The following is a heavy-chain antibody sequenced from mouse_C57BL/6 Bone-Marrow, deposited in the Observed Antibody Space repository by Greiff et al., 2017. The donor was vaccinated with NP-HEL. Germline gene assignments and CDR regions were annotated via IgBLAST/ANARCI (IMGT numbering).Heavy chain of an antibody. J-gene: IGHJ1*03. CDR1: GYTFTSYW. CDR2: IDPSDSET. V-gene: IGHV1-52*01. Sequence: QVQLQQPGAELVRPGSSVKLSCKASGYTFTSYWMHWVKQRPIQGLEWIGNIDPSDSETHYNQKFKDKATLTVDKSSSTAYMQLSSLTSEDSAVYYCARSLYGSSYGWYFDVWGTGTTVTVSS. D-gene: IGHD1-1*01. CDR3: ARSLYGSSYGWYFDV.